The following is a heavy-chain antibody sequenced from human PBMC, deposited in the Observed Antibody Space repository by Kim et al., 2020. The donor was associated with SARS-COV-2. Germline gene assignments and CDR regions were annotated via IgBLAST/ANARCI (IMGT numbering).Heavy chain of an antibody. CDR3: ARGGIAAAGTASEYFQH. D-gene: IGHD6-13*01. V-gene: IGHV6-1*01. J-gene: IGHJ1*01. Sequence: VKSRITINPDTSKNQFSLQLNSVTPEDTAVYYCARGGIAAAGTASEYFQHWGQGTLVTVSS.